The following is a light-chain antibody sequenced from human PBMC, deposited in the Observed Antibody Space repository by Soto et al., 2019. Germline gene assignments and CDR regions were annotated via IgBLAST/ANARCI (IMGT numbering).Light chain of an antibody. J-gene: IGKJ1*01. Sequence: DIQMTQSPSSLSASVGDRVTITCRASQSISSYLNWYQQKPGKAPKLLIYAASSLQSGVPSRFRGSGSGTVFPLTISSLQPENFATYYCQQINSTPKPFGQGTKVDIK. CDR3: QQINSTPKP. CDR1: QSISSY. V-gene: IGKV1-39*01. CDR2: AAS.